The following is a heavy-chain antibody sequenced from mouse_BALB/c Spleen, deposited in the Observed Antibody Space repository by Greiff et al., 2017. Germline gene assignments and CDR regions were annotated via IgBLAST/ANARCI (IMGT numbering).Heavy chain of an antibody. V-gene: IGHV3-6*02. D-gene: IGHD2-4*01. CDR3: AREYYDYDGAMDY. J-gene: IGHJ4*01. CDR2: ISYDGSN. Sequence: VQLKESGPGLVKPSQSLSLTCSVTGYSITSGYYWNWIRQFPGNKLEWMGYISYDGSNNYNPSLKNRISITRDTSKNQFFLKLNSVTTEDTATYYCAREYYDYDGAMDYWGQGTSVTVSS. CDR1: GYSITSGYY.